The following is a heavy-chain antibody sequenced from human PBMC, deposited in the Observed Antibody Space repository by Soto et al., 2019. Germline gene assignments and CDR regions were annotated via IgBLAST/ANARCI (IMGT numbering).Heavy chain of an antibody. D-gene: IGHD3-16*02. CDR2: ISYDGSNK. CDR3: AKPSQSGLRNYVWGSYREQLSVLYYFDY. V-gene: IGHV3-30*18. J-gene: IGHJ4*02. Sequence: GGSLRLSCAASGFTFSSYGMHWVRQAPGKGLEWVAVISYDGSNKYYADSVKGRFTISRDNSKNTLYLQMNSLRAEDTAVYYCAKPSQSGLRNYVWGSYREQLSVLYYFDYWGQGTLVTVSS. CDR1: GFTFSSYG.